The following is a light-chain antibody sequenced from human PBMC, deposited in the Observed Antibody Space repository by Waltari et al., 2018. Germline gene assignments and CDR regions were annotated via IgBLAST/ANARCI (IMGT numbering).Light chain of an antibody. J-gene: IGKJ4*01. V-gene: IGKV1-33*01. CDR3: QQYDNLLT. CDR2: DAS. Sequence: DIRITQSPSSLSASVGDRVTITCQASQDIGKYLNWYQQIAGKAPKLLISDASKLETGVPSRFSGSGSGTHFTFTISSLQPADSATYYCQQYDNLLTFGGGTKVEIQ. CDR1: QDIGKY.